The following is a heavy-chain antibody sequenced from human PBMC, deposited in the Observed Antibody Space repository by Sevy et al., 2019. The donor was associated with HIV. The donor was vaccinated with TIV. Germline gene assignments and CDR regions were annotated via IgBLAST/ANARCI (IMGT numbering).Heavy chain of an antibody. Sequence: ASVKVSCKASGGTFSSYAISWVRQAPGQGLEWMGGIIPIFGTANYAQKFQGRVTITADKSMSTAYMELSSLRSEDTAVYYCARGVGSTMVRGYYYYMDVWGKGTTVTVSS. D-gene: IGHD3-10*01. V-gene: IGHV1-69*06. CDR1: GGTFSSYA. J-gene: IGHJ6*03. CDR3: ARGVGSTMVRGYYYYMDV. CDR2: IIPIFGTA.